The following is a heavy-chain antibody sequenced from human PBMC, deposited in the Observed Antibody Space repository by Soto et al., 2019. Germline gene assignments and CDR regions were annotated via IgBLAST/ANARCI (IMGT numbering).Heavy chain of an antibody. CDR3: ARHYSGYFGY. J-gene: IGHJ4*02. CDR2: IYYSGST. V-gene: IGHV4-39*01. Sequence: SETLSLTCTVSGGSISSSSYYWGWIRQPPGKGLEWIGSIYYSGSTYYNPSLKSRVTISVDTSKNQFSLKLSSVTAADTAVYYCARHYSGYFGYWGQGTLVTVSS. CDR1: GGSISSSSYY. D-gene: IGHD3-22*01.